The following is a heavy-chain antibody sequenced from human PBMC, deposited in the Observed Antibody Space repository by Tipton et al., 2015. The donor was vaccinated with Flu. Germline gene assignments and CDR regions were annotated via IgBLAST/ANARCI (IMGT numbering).Heavy chain of an antibody. CDR1: GGSISSSSYY. CDR2: IYYSGST. V-gene: IGHV4-39*01. J-gene: IGHJ3*02. CDR3: ARLGLLWFGELLYRETDAFDI. D-gene: IGHD3-10*01. Sequence: TLSLTCTVSGGSISSSSYYWGWIRQPPGKGLEWIGSIYYSGSTYYNPSLKSRVTISVDTSKNQFSLKLSSVTAADTAVDYCARLGLLWFGELLYRETDAFDILGQGTMVTVSS.